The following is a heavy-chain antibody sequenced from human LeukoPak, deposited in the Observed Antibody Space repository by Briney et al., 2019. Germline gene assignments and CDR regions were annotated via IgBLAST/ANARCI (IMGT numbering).Heavy chain of an antibody. J-gene: IGHJ4*02. CDR1: GGSVNSDKSY. Sequence: SQTLSLTCAVSGGSVNSDKSYWSCIPQHPGKGLEWIVYIDYSGSTYYNPSLNSRVTISGDTSNNQFSLKLSSVTAADTAVYYCARAVGNYFDYWGQGTLVTVSS. CDR3: ARAVGNYFDY. D-gene: IGHD1-26*01. V-gene: IGHV4-31*11. CDR2: IDYSGST.